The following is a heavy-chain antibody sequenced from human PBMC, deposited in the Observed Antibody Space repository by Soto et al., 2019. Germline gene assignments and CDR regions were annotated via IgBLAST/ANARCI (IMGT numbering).Heavy chain of an antibody. V-gene: IGHV1-18*04. CDR2: ISAYNGNT. Sequence: QVQLVQSGAEVKKPGASVKVSCKASGYTFTSYGIIWVRQAPGQGLEWMGWISAYNGNTNYAQKLQGRVTMTTDTSTSTAYMELRSLRSDDTAVYYCAIESPDIVVVPAAVRLYYYGMDVWGQGTTVTVSS. CDR3: AIESPDIVVVPAAVRLYYYGMDV. J-gene: IGHJ6*02. D-gene: IGHD2-2*01. CDR1: GYTFTSYG.